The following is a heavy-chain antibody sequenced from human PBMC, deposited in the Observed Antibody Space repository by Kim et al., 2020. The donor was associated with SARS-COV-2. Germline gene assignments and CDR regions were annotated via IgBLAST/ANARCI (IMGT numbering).Heavy chain of an antibody. CDR1: GFTFSSYA. D-gene: IGHD3-22*01. J-gene: IGHJ6*03. Sequence: GGSLRLSCAASGFTFSSYAMHWVRQAPGKGLEWVAVISYDGSNKYYADSVKGRFTISRDNSKNTLYLQMNSLRAEDTAVYYCAREPSDSSGSYYYYYMDVWGKGTTVTVSS. V-gene: IGHV3-30-3*01. CDR2: ISYDGSNK. CDR3: AREPSDSSGSYYYYYMDV.